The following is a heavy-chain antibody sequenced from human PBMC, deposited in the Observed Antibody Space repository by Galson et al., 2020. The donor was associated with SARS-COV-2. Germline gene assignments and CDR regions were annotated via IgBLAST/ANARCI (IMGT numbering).Heavy chain of an antibody. CDR3: ARQGVNMIVLVTVPRLYFDL. V-gene: IGHV4-38-2*02. CDR1: GYTVSTTNY. Sequence: SENLSITCTVSGYTVSTTNYWRWVRQPPGRGREWIGSVYPSGTTYYNPSLKSRVTIPVDTSKNQFSLRLDSVTAADTALYYCARQGVNMIVLVTVPRLYFDLWGRGTLVTVSS. J-gene: IGHJ2*01. CDR2: VYPSGTT. D-gene: IGHD3-22*01.